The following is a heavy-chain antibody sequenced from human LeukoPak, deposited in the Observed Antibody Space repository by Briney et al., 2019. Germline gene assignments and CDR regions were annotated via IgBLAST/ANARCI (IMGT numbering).Heavy chain of an antibody. Sequence: PGGSLRLSCAASGFTFSSYGMHWVRQAPGKGLEWVAFIRYDGSNKYYADSVKGRFTISRDNSKNTLYLQMNSLRAEDTAVYYCAKDLSSGSYYHLFDYWGQGTLVTVSS. CDR3: AKDLSSGSYYHLFDY. J-gene: IGHJ4*02. CDR2: IRYDGSNK. CDR1: GFTFSSYG. D-gene: IGHD3-10*01. V-gene: IGHV3-30*02.